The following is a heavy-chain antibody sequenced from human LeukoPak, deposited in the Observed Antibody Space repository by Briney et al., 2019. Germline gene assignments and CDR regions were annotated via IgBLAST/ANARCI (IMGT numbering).Heavy chain of an antibody. D-gene: IGHD2-2*01. CDR2: IVVGSGNT. CDR1: GFTFTSSA. J-gene: IGHJ6*02. V-gene: IGHV1-58*02. Sequence: SVKVSFKASGFTFTSSAMQWVRQARGQRLEWIGWIVVGSGNTNYAQKFQERVTITRDMSTSTAYMELSSLRSEDTAVYYCAADAYCSSTSCYYYYYGMDVWGQGTTVTVSS. CDR3: AADAYCSSTSCYYYYYGMDV.